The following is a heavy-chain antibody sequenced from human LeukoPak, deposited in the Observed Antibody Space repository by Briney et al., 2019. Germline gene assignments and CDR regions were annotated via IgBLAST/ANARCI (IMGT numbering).Heavy chain of an antibody. D-gene: IGHD6-19*01. CDR3: ARKPRTQYSSGWYSGYYYYMDV. Sequence: KPSETLSLTCAVYGGSFSGYYWSWIRQTPGKGLEWIGEINHSGSTNYYPSLKSRVTISVDTSKNQFSLKLSSVTAADTAVYYCARKPRTQYSSGWYSGYYYYMDVWGKGTTVTVSS. J-gene: IGHJ6*03. V-gene: IGHV4-34*01. CDR1: GGSFSGYY. CDR2: INHSGST.